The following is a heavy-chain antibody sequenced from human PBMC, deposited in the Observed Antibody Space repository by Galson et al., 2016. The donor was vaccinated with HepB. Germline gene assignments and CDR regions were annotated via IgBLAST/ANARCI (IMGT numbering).Heavy chain of an antibody. V-gene: IGHV4-39*02. CDR2: IYYVGRA. J-gene: IGHJ4*02. D-gene: IGHD2-21*01. Sequence: SETLSLTCRVSGDSIGSSSYHWAWIRQPPGKGLEWIGSIYYVGRAYYRSSLKSRLTISLDPAKNHISLNLTSVTAADTAVYYCATVPGWVSGIYDHWGKGTLVSVSS. CDR3: ATVPGWVSGIYDH. CDR1: GDSIGSSSYH.